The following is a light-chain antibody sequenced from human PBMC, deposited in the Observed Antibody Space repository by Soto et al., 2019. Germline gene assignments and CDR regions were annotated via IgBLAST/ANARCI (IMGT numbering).Light chain of an antibody. CDR3: ATWDSSLSAGV. J-gene: IGLJ2*01. Sequence: QSVLTQPPSVSAAPGQKVTISCSGISSNIGNNYVSWYQHLPGTAPKLLIYDNNKRPSGIPDRFSGSKSGTSATLGITGLQTGDEADYYCATWDSSLSAGVFGGGTKLTVL. CDR2: DNN. V-gene: IGLV1-51*01. CDR1: SSNIGNNY.